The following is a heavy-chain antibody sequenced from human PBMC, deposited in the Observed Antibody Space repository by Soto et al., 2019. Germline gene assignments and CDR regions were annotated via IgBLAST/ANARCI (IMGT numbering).Heavy chain of an antibody. Sequence: VKVSCKACGWTFSSYAISWVGQAAGQGREWMGGIIPIFGTANYAQKFQGRVTITADESTSTAYMELSSLRSEDTAVYYCAGITTYYDSSGSPWGQGTMVTGSS. CDR3: AGITTYYDSSGSP. CDR2: IIPIFGTA. J-gene: IGHJ4*03. V-gene: IGHV1-69*13. CDR1: GWTFSSYA. D-gene: IGHD3-22*01.